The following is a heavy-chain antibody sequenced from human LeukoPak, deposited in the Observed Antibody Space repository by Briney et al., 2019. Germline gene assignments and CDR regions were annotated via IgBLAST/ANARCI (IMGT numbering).Heavy chain of an antibody. CDR1: GFTFSSYA. Sequence: GGSLRLSCAASGFTFSSYAMSWVRQSPGKGLEWVSAISGSGDSTYYGDSARGRFTISRDNSKHTVFLQMKSLRAEDTAVYYCAKEKDSSGFFDYWGQGSLVTVSS. CDR2: ISGSGDST. D-gene: IGHD3-22*01. V-gene: IGHV3-23*01. CDR3: AKEKDSSGFFDY. J-gene: IGHJ4*02.